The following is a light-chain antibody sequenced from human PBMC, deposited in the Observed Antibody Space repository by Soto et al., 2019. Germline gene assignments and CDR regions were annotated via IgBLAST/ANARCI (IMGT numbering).Light chain of an antibody. V-gene: IGLV2-14*03. CDR3: CSYTTSNTRQIV. Sequence: QSALTQPASVSGSPGKSITISCTGTSSDVGGYNYVSWYQHHPGKAPKLMIYDVSNRPSGVSNRFSGSKSGNTASLTISGLQPKDEADYYCCSYTTSNTRQIVFGTGTKVTVL. CDR1: SSDVGGYNY. J-gene: IGLJ1*01. CDR2: DVS.